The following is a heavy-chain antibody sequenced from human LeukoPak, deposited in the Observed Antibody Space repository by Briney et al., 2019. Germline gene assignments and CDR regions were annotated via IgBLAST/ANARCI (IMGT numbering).Heavy chain of an antibody. J-gene: IGHJ4*02. V-gene: IGHV3-7*01. CDR1: GFTFSSYW. CDR3: ARSSVDSSGYYYYFDY. D-gene: IGHD3-22*01. CDR2: IKQDGSEK. Sequence: GGSLRLSCAASGFTFSSYWMSWGRQAPGKGLEWVANIKQDGSEKYYVDSVKGRFTISRDNAKNSLYLQMNSLRAEDTAVYYCARSSVDSSGYYYYFDYWGQGTLVTVSS.